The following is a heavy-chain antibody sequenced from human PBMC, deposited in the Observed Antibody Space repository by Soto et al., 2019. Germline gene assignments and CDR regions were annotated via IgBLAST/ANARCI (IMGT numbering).Heavy chain of an antibody. CDR3: AAVGSGSYHYFDY. CDR1: GFTFTSSA. J-gene: IGHJ4*02. V-gene: IGHV1-58*02. CDR2: IVVGSGNT. Sequence: QMQLVQSGPEVKKPGTSVKVSCKASGFTFTSSAMQWVRQARGQRLEWIGWIVVGSGNTNYGQKFQKRVTITREMATSTAYMELSSLRSEDTAVYYGAAVGSGSYHYFDYWGQGTLVTVSS. D-gene: IGHD3-10*01.